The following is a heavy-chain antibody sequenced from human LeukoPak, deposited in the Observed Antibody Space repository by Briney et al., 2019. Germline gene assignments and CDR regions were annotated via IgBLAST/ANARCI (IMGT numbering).Heavy chain of an antibody. CDR1: GFTFSNYA. Sequence: GGSLRLSCTASGFTFSNYAMHWVRQAPGKGLEWVALISYDGGNKYYADSVKGRFTISRDNSKNTLYLQMNSLRPNDTAVYYCARSPGGYYYGWLDPWGQGTLVTVSS. V-gene: IGHV3-30-3*01. J-gene: IGHJ5*02. CDR3: ARSPGGYYYGWLDP. CDR2: ISYDGGNK. D-gene: IGHD3-22*01.